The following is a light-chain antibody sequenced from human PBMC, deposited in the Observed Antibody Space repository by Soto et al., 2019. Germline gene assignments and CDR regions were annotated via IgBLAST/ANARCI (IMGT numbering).Light chain of an antibody. J-gene: IGKJ1*01. CDR3: QHYGSSSWT. CDR1: QSVSSIY. V-gene: IGKV3-20*01. Sequence: DIVLTQSPGTLSLSPGERATLSCRTSQSVSSIYLAWYQQKPGQAPRPLIYGASSRATGIPDRFSGSGSGTDFTLTISRLEPEDFAVHFCQHYGSSSWTFGQGTKVEIK. CDR2: GAS.